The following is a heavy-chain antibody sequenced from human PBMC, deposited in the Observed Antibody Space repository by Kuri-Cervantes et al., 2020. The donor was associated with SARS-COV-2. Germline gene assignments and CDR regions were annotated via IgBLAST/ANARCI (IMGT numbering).Heavy chain of an antibody. CDR1: GGAINTYNW. Sequence: GSLRLSCVVSGGAINTYNWWTWVRQPPGKGLQWIGEIFHDGSTKFNPSLSLRGRVTMSLDKSKNHFSLNLTSVTAADTAVYYCARGGGYDYPHYWGQGTLVTVSS. V-gene: IGHV4-4*02. D-gene: IGHD3-16*01. J-gene: IGHJ4*02. CDR3: ARGGGYDYPHY. CDR2: IFHDGST.